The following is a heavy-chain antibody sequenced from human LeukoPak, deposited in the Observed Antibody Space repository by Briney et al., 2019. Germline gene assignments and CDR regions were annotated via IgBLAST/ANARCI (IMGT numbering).Heavy chain of an antibody. CDR1: GGSISDHD. D-gene: IGHD2-21*01. CDR2: VFDSGTT. CDR3: AGPYSSRFDY. Sequence: AETLSLTCTVSGGSISDHDWSWIRQPPGKGLEWIWKVFDSGTTTYNPDLKSRGTMSVNTSKNQFPLDLTSVTAADTAIYYCAGPYSSRFDYWGQGILVTVS. J-gene: IGHJ4*02. V-gene: IGHV4-59*03.